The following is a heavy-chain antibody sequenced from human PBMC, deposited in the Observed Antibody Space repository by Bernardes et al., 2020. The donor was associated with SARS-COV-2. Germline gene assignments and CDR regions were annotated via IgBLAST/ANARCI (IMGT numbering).Heavy chain of an antibody. CDR2: IQSVGYT. D-gene: IGHD4-17*01. CDR1: GFTVSSKY. Sequence: GGSLRLSCAVSGFTVSSKYMNWVRQAPGKGLEWVSVIQSVGYTNYADSVKGRFTVSRDTSENTVSLQMNSLRAEDTAVYYCARGLRWAFDYWGQGTLVSVSS. J-gene: IGHJ4*02. CDR3: ARGLRWAFDY. V-gene: IGHV3-53*01.